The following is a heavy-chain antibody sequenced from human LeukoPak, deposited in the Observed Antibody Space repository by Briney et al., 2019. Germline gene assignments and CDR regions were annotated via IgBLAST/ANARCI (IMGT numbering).Heavy chain of an antibody. D-gene: IGHD2-15*01. CDR1: GYTFTGYY. Sequence: EASVKVSCKASGYTFTGYYMHWVRQAPGQGLEWMGWINPNSGGTNYAQKFQGRVTMTRDTSISTAYMELSRLRSDDTAVYYCARCCYSSDAFDIWGQGTMVTVSS. CDR2: INPNSGGT. J-gene: IGHJ3*02. V-gene: IGHV1-2*02. CDR3: ARCCYSSDAFDI.